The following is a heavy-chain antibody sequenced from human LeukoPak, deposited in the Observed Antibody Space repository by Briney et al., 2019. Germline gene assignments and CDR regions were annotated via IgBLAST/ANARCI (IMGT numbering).Heavy chain of an antibody. J-gene: IGHJ6*03. D-gene: IGHD3-10*01. V-gene: IGHV4-4*07. CDR2: IFTSGIT. CDR3: ARESSGSYYNPLGYIDV. Sequence: SETLSLTCAVYGGSFSGYYWNWIRQPAGKGLEWIGRIFTSGITNYNPSLRSRVTMSVDTSKNQFSLNLSSVTAADTAVYYCARESSGSYYNPLGYIDVWGKGTTVTVYS. CDR1: GGSFSGYY.